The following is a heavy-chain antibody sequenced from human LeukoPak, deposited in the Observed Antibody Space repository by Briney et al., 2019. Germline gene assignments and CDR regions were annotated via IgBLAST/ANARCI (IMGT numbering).Heavy chain of an antibody. V-gene: IGHV3-30*18. CDR2: ISYDGSNK. J-gene: IGHJ3*02. D-gene: IGHD3-22*01. Sequence: GGSLRLSCAASGFTFSSYGMHWVRQAPGKGLEWVAVISYDGSNKYYADSVKGRFTISRDNSKNTLYLQMNSLRAEDTAVYYCAKSRARGDYDSSGYYYVGPDAFDIWGQGTMVTVSS. CDR3: AKSRARGDYDSSGYYYVGPDAFDI. CDR1: GFTFSSYG.